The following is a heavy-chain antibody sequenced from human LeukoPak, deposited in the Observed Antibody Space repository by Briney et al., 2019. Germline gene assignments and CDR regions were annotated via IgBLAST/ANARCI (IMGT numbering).Heavy chain of an antibody. CDR1: GGSISSSPYY. Sequence: SETLSLTCTVSGGSISSSPYYWGWIRQPPGKGLEWIGNIYYSGSTYYNASLKTRVTISVDTSKNQFSLKLTSVTAADTAVYYCARHASVDGNWPRPLDYWGQGSLVTVSS. CDR2: IYYSGST. V-gene: IGHV4-39*01. J-gene: IGHJ4*02. CDR3: ARHASVDGNWPRPLDY. D-gene: IGHD6-19*01.